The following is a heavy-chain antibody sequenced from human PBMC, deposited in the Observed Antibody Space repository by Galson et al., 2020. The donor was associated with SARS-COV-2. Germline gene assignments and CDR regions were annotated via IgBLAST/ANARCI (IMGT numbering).Heavy chain of an antibody. CDR3: ATTSPSIVGATRANWFDP. CDR2: FDPEDGAT. V-gene: IGHV1-24*01. D-gene: IGHD1-26*01. CDR1: GSTLTELS. Sequence: ASVKVSCKVSGSTLTELSMPCVRQAPGQGLESMGCFDPEDGATIYAQKFQGRVPMTEDTSTDTAYMELRSLRSEDTAVYYCATTSPSIVGATRANWFDPWGQGTMVTVSS. J-gene: IGHJ5*02.